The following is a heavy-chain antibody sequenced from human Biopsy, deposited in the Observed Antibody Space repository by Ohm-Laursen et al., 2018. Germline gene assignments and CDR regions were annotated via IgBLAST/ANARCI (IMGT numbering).Heavy chain of an antibody. Sequence: SLRLSCAASQFTFTNSWMNWVRQAPGKGPEWVARIKSKVDGETTDYAAPVKGRFTISRDGSKKMLYLEMNSLKAEDTAVYYCSSDSGYKWELRAAGFDYWGRGTMVTVSA. CDR2: IKSKVDGETT. D-gene: IGHD1-26*01. CDR3: SSDSGYKWELRAAGFDY. J-gene: IGHJ4*02. CDR1: QFTFTNSW. V-gene: IGHV3-15*01.